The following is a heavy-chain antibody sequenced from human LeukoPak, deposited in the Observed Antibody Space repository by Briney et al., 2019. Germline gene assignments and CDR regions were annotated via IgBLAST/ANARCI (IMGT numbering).Heavy chain of an antibody. D-gene: IGHD4-23*01. V-gene: IGHV5-51*01. CDR1: GYSFPSSW. J-gene: IGHJ3*02. CDR2: IYPGDSDT. CDR3: ARERTTVVTPGHDAFDI. Sequence: GESLKISCKGSGYSFPSSWIGGVRQMPGKGLGGRGFIYPGDSDTRYRPSFQGQVTISADKSISTAYLQWSSLKASDTAMYYCARERTTVVTPGHDAFDIWGQGTMVTVSS.